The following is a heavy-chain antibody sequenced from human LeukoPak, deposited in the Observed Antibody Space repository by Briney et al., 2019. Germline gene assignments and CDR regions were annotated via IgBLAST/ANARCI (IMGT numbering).Heavy chain of an antibody. D-gene: IGHD3-22*01. CDR2: IYSGGST. V-gene: IGHV3-53*01. CDR3: ARDLNYDSAS. Sequence: GGSLRLSCAASGFSVSSNYMSWVRQARGKGLEWVSVIYSGGSTYYADSVKGRFTISRDNSKNTVYLQMNSLRAEDTAVYYCARDLNYDSASWGQGTLVTVSA. CDR1: GFSVSSNY. J-gene: IGHJ5*02.